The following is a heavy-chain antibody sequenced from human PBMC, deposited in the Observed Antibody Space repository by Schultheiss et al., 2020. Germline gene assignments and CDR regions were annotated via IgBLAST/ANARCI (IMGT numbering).Heavy chain of an antibody. Sequence: GGSLRLSCAASGFTFSSYAMHWVRQAPGKGLEYVSAISSNGGSTYYANSVKGRFTISRDNSKNTLYLQMGSLRAEDMAVYYCARVRATGTLDYWGQGTLVTVSS. CDR3: ARVRATGTLDY. J-gene: IGHJ4*02. CDR2: ISSNGGST. V-gene: IGHV3-64*01. D-gene: IGHD1-1*01. CDR1: GFTFSSYA.